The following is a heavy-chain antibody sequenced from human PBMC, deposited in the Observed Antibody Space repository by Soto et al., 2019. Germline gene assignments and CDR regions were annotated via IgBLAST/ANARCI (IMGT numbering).Heavy chain of an antibody. CDR1: GFTFSSHG. V-gene: IGHV3-23*01. CDR2: IRQGGGTN. D-gene: IGHD6-13*01. Sequence: PGGSLRLSCAASGFTFSSHGMSWVRQAPGKGLEWIAGIRQGGGTNYYADSVKGRFTISRDNAKNTLYLQMNSLRAEDTAVYYCATSTIAAAEVGAFDIWGQGTMVTVSS. J-gene: IGHJ3*02. CDR3: ATSTIAAAEVGAFDI.